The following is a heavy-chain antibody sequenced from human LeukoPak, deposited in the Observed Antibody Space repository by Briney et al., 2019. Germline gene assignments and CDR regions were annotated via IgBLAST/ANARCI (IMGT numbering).Heavy chain of an antibody. CDR2: ISWDGGST. Sequence: GSLRLSCAASGFTFDDYAMHWVRQAPGKGLEWVSLISWDGGSTYYADSVKGRFTISRDNSKNSLYLQMNSLRAEDTASYYCATLSTVTPFDYWGQGTLVTVSS. J-gene: IGHJ4*02. CDR1: GFTFDDYA. CDR3: ATLSTVTPFDY. V-gene: IGHV3-43D*03. D-gene: IGHD4-17*01.